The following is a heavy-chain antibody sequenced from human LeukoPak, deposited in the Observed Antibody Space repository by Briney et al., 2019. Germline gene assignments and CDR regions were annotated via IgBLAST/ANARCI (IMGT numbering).Heavy chain of an antibody. D-gene: IGHD2-15*01. J-gene: IGHJ6*03. CDR2: IYPGDSDT. CDR1: GYSFTSYW. CDR3: ARHVRRGYCSGGSCYVNYYYMDV. Sequence: GESLKISCKGSGYSFTSYWIGWVRQMPGKGLGWMGIIYPGDSDTRYSPSFQGQVTISADKSISTAYLQWSSLKASDTAMYYCARHVRRGYCSGGSCYVNYYYMDVWGKGTTVTVSS. V-gene: IGHV5-51*01.